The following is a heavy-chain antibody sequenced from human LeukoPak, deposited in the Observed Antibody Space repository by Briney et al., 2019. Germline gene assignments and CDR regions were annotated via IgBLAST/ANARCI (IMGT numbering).Heavy chain of an antibody. V-gene: IGHV1-46*01. CDR1: GXXXXSYX. J-gene: IGHJ4*02. Sequence: SGXXXXSYXXXXXXQAXXQXXXXXXIIXPSGGSTSYAQKFQGRVTMTRDTSTSTVYMELSSLRSEDTAVYYCARDNRIHKQQLVLLDYWGQGTLVTVSS. CDR3: ARDNRIHKQQLVLLDY. D-gene: IGHD6-13*01. CDR2: IXPSGGST.